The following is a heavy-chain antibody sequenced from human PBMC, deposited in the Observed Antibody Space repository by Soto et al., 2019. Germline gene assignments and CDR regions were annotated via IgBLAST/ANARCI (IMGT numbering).Heavy chain of an antibody. D-gene: IGHD5-18*01. V-gene: IGHV4-59*01. CDR2: ISYAVDA. J-gene: IGHJ4*02. Sequence: HVQLQESGPGLVKPSEPLSLTCSVSAGSLSRYYWGWVRQSPGEGLQWIPHISYAVDASYNPSLKSRVTISLDTSKNQIALRLMSVTAADTAVYYCVGSLMSRAMESFDYWGQGTLFTVTS. CDR3: VGSLMSRAMESFDY. CDR1: AGSLSRYY.